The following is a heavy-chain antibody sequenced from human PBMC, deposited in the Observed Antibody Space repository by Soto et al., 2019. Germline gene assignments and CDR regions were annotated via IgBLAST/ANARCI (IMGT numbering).Heavy chain of an antibody. J-gene: IGHJ4*02. CDR1: GYSFTSYW. Sequence: PGESLKISCKGSGYSFTSYWIGWVRQMPGKGLEWMRIINPVDFDIRYSPSFQGQVTLSVDKSITTAYLQWSSLKASDAAMYYCVRPDSTAYYVDWGQGTLVTVSS. CDR2: INPVDFDI. CDR3: VRPDSTAYYVD. D-gene: IGHD2-2*01. V-gene: IGHV5-51*01.